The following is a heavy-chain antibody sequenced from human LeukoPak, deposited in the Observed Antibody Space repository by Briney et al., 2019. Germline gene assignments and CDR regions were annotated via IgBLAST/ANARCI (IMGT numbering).Heavy chain of an antibody. CDR3: AKERTYYDILTGYHLWLNYYYYGMDV. J-gene: IGHJ6*02. D-gene: IGHD3-9*01. Sequence: ASVKVSCKASGYTCTSYGISWVRQAPGQGLEWMGWISAYNGNTNYAQKLQGRVTMTTDTSTSTAYMELRRLRPDDTAVYYCAKERTYYDILTGYHLWLNYYYYGMDVWGQGTTVTVSS. CDR2: ISAYNGNT. V-gene: IGHV1-18*01. CDR1: GYTCTSYG.